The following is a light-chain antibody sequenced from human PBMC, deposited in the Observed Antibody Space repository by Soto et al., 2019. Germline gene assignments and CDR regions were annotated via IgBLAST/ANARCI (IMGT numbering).Light chain of an antibody. CDR3: QQYCSSLLT. CDR2: GAS. Sequence: EIVLTQSPGTLSLSPGERATLSCRASQSVSSSYLAWYLQKPGQAHRLRIYGASSRAPGITYRFSGSGSGTDFTLTISSLEPEDFAVYCCQQYCSSLLTFGGGITVEI. J-gene: IGKJ4*01. V-gene: IGKV3-20*01. CDR1: QSVSSSY.